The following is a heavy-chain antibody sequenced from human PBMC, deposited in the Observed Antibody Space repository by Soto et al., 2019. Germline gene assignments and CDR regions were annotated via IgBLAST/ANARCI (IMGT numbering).Heavy chain of an antibody. J-gene: IGHJ3*02. CDR2: ISSSSSYI. CDR3: ARLGHSSGWNRNDAFDI. CDR1: GFTFSSYS. V-gene: IGHV3-21*01. D-gene: IGHD6-19*01. Sequence: PGGSLRLSCAASGFTFSSYSMNWVRQAPGKGLEWVSSISSSSSYIYYADSVKGRFTISRDNAKNSLYLQMNSLRAEDTAVYYCARLGHSSGWNRNDAFDIWGQGTMVTVSS.